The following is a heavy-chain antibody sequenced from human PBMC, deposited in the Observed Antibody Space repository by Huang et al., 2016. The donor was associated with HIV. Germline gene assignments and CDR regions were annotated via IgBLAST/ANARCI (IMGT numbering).Heavy chain of an antibody. Sequence: QVHLVQPGAEVKKPGSSVKVSCKASGDSFTSLPINWVRQAPGQGLEWMVGLVPMFVSAATEQRFRGGVPISADESTSYSYMELSRLRSDDTAMYYCSTSTPMLGESGGWSGKVVITENVPYVDWGQGTLVTVSS. CDR1: GDSFTSLP. V-gene: IGHV1-69*01. CDR3: STSTPMLGESGGWSGKVVITENVPYVD. D-gene: IGHD3-22*01. CDR2: LVPMFVSA. J-gene: IGHJ4*02.